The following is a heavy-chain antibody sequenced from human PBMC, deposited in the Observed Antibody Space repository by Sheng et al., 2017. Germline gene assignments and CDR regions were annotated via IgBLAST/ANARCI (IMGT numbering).Heavy chain of an antibody. Sequence: QVQLQQWGAGLLKPSETLSLTCAVYGGSFSGYYWSWIRQPPGKGLEWIGEINHSGSTNYNPSLKSRVTISVDTSKNQFSLKLSSVTAADTAVYYCARGLIVVVPAAIGRDLDYFDYWGQGTLVTVSS. CDR2: INHSGST. CDR3: ARGLIVVVPAAIGRDLDYFDY. J-gene: IGHJ4*02. V-gene: IGHV4-34*01. CDR1: GGSFSGYY. D-gene: IGHD2-2*01.